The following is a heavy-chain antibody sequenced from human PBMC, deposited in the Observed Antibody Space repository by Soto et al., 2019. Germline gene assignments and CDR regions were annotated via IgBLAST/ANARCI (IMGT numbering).Heavy chain of an antibody. J-gene: IGHJ4*02. D-gene: IGHD5-18*01. Sequence: HPGGSLRLSCAASGFTFSSYAMSWVRQAPGKGLEWVSSITSTGDRAYYADSVKGRFTVSRGNSKNTLYLQMNSLRAEDTAVYYCAKYYMVTRSPFDYWGQGTLVTVSS. CDR2: ITSTGDRA. V-gene: IGHV3-23*01. CDR1: GFTFSSYA. CDR3: AKYYMVTRSPFDY.